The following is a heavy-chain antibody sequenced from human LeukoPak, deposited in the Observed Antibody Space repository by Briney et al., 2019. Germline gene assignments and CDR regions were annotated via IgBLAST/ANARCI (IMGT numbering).Heavy chain of an antibody. CDR2: IYTSGST. CDR1: GGSISSGSYY. CDR3: AGELVVPAAVREGFDY. J-gene: IGHJ4*02. D-gene: IGHD2-2*01. V-gene: IGHV4-61*02. Sequence: SQTLSLTCTVSGGSISSGSYYWSWIRQPAGKGLEWIGRIYTSGSTNYNPSLKSRVTISVDTSKNQFSLKLSSVTAADTAVYYCAGELVVPAAVREGFDYWGQGTLVTVSS.